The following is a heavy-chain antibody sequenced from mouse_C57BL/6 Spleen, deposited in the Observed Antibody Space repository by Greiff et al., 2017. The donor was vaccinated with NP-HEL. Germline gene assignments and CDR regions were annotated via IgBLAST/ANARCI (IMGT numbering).Heavy chain of an antibody. CDR2: IHPNSGST. J-gene: IGHJ2*01. V-gene: IGHV1-64*01. CDR3: ARDYYGSSYEGYFDY. Sequence: QVQLQQSGAELVKPGASVKLSCKASGYTFTSYWMHWVKQRPGQGLEWIGMIHPNSGSTNYNEKFKSKATLTVDKSSSTAYMQLSSLTSEDSAVYYCARDYYGSSYEGYFDYWGQGTTLTVSS. D-gene: IGHD1-1*01. CDR1: GYTFTSYW.